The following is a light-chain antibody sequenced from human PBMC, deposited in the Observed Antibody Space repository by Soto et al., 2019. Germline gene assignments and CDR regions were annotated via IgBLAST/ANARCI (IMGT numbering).Light chain of an antibody. V-gene: IGLV2-14*01. J-gene: IGLJ2*01. CDR2: DVR. CDR3: SSYTSSSTVI. CDR1: SGDVGGYNY. Sequence: QSALTQPAAVSGSPGQSITISCTGTSGDVGGYNYISWYQQHPGKAPKFIIYDVRNRPSGVSIRFSGSRSGNTASLTISGLQAEDEADYYCSSYTSSSTVIFGGGTKLTVL.